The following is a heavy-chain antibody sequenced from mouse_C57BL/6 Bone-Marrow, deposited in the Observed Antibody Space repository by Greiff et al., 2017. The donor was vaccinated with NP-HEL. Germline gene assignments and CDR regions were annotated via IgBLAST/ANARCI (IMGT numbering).Heavy chain of an antibody. CDR3: TAGRYDGHLRGFDY. Sequence: VQLQQSGAELVRPGASVKLSCTASDFNIKDDYMHWVKQRPEQGLEWIGWIAPENGDTEYASKFQGKATITADTTSNTAYLQLSSLTSEDTAVYYCTAGRYDGHLRGFDYWGQGTTLTVSS. J-gene: IGHJ2*01. CDR2: IAPENGDT. CDR1: DFNIKDDY. D-gene: IGHD2-3*01. V-gene: IGHV14-4*01.